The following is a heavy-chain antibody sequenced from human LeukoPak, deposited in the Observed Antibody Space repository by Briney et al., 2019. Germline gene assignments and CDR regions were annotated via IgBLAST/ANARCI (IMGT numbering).Heavy chain of an antibody. D-gene: IGHD1-26*01. CDR2: ISDDSSSI. CDR1: EFTFNTYS. CDR3: ARDSGSCDFDY. V-gene: IGHV3-21*01. Sequence: GGSLRLSCATSEFTFNTYSMNWFRQPPGKGLEWVSSISDDSSSIYYADSVKGLFTISRDNAKNSLYLQMNSLGVAATAVYYCARDSGSCDFDYWGQGTLVTVSS. J-gene: IGHJ4*02.